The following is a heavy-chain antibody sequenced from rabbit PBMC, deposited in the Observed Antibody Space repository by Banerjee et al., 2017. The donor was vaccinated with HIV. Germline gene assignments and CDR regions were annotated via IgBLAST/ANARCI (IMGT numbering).Heavy chain of an antibody. CDR2: IYTGDGNT. V-gene: IGHV1S45*01. D-gene: IGHD8-1*01. CDR3: VRGSSYYSYYYVMDL. Sequence: QEQLKETGGGLVQPGGSLTLSCKASGFSFNNNYVMCWVRQAPGKGLEWIACIYTGDGNTHYASWAKGRFTISKTSSTVDLKMTSLTVADTATYFCVRGSSYYSYYYVMDLWGPGTLVTVS. J-gene: IGHJ6*01. CDR1: GFSFNNNYV.